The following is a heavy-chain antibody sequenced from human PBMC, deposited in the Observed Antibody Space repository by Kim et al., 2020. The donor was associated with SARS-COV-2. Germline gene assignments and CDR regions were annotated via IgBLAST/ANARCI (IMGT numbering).Heavy chain of an antibody. V-gene: IGHV3-7*03. J-gene: IGHJ4*02. D-gene: IGHD5-18*01. Sequence: DSVKGRFTISRDNAKNSLYLQMNSLRAEDTAVYYCARDGGYSYGYYFDYWGQGTLVTVSS. CDR3: ARDGGYSYGYYFDY.